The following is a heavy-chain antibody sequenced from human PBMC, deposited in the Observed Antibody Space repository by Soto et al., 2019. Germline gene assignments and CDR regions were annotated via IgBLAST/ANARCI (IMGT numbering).Heavy chain of an antibody. CDR2: VSAYNGNT. D-gene: IGHD2-15*01. Sequence: ASVKVSCKASGYTFTSYGISWVRQAPGQGLEWMGWVSAYNGNTNYAQKFQGRVTMTTDTSTSTAYMEVRSLTSDDTAVYYCAREYCKTTCYGPDYWGQGTLVTVSS. CDR3: AREYCKTTCYGPDY. CDR1: GYTFTSYG. J-gene: IGHJ4*02. V-gene: IGHV1-18*01.